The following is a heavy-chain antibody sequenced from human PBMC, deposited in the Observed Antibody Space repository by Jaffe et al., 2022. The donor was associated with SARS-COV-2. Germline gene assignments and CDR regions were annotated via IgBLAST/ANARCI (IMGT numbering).Heavy chain of an antibody. J-gene: IGHJ4*02. CDR1: GFTFSKYS. D-gene: IGHD3-22*01. V-gene: IGHV3-7*01. CDR3: ARDGGFYYYDTSGTFDY. Sequence: EVQLVESGGGLVQPGGSLRLSCAASGFTFSKYSMSWVRQAPGKGLEWVAIIKQDGGEKYYVDSVRGRFTISRDNAKNSLYLQMNSLRVEDTAVYYCARDGGFYYYDTSGTFDYWGQGTLVTVSS. CDR2: IKQDGGEK.